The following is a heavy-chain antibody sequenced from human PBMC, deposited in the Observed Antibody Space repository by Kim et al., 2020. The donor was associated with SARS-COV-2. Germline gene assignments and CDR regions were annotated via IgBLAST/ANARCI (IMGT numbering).Heavy chain of an antibody. V-gene: IGHV1-8*01. CDR3: ARGGVIAVAAPYGMDV. D-gene: IGHD6-19*01. CDR2: MNPNSGNT. CDR1: GYTFTSYD. J-gene: IGHJ6*02. Sequence: ASVKVSCKASGYTFTSYDINWVRQATGQGLEWMGWMNPNSGNTGYAQKFQGRVTMTRNTSISTAYMELSSLRSEDTAVYYCARGGVIAVAAPYGMDVWGQGTTVTVSS.